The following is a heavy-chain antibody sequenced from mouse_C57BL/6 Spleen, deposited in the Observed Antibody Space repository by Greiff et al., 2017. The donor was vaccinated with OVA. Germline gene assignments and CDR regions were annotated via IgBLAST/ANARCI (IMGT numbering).Heavy chain of an antibody. D-gene: IGHD1-1*01. J-gene: IGHJ2*01. V-gene: IGHV5-4*01. CDR2: ISDGGSYT. CDR3: ARDRDYYGSSYGGFDY. CDR1: GFTFSSYA. Sequence: EVQGVESGGGLVKPGGSLKLSCAASGFTFSSYAMSWVRQTPEKRLEWVATISDGGSYTYYPDNVKGRFTISRDNAKNNLYLQMSHLKSEDTAMYYCARDRDYYGSSYGGFDYWGQGTTLTVSS.